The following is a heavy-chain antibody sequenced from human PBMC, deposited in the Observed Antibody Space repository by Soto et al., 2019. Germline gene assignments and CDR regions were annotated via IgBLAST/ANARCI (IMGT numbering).Heavy chain of an antibody. CDR1: GFTFSSYA. J-gene: IGHJ4*02. D-gene: IGHD1-26*01. Sequence: QVQLVESGGGVVQPGRSLRLSCAASGFTFSSYAMHWVRQAPGKGLEWVAVISYDGSNKYYADSVKGRFTISRDNSKSTLYLQMNSLRAEDTAVYYCARAGEWERPDWGQGTLVTVSS. V-gene: IGHV3-30-3*01. CDR3: ARAGEWERPD. CDR2: ISYDGSNK.